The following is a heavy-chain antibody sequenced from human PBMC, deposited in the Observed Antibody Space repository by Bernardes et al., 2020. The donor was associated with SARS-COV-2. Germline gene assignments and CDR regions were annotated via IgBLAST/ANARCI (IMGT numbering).Heavy chain of an antibody. Sequence: APVKVSCKVSGYTLTALSIHWVRQAPGKGLEWMGGFDPEDGETIYAQKFQGRVTMTEDTSTDTAYMELSSLISEDTAVYFCAAFTLVRGVIPYYYYGMDVWGQGTTVTVSS. J-gene: IGHJ6*02. CDR3: AAFTLVRGVIPYYYYGMDV. CDR2: FDPEDGET. V-gene: IGHV1-24*01. CDR1: GYTLTALS. D-gene: IGHD3-10*01.